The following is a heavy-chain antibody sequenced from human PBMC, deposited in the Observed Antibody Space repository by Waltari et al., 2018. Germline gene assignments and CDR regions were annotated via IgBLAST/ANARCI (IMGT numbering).Heavy chain of an antibody. CDR2: IYYSGST. D-gene: IGHD4-17*01. CDR1: GGSISSHY. Sequence: QVQLQESGPGLVKPSETLSLTCTVSGGSISSHYWSWIRQPPGKGLEWIGYIYYSGSTNDNPSRKSRVTISVDTSKNQFSLELSSVTAADTAVYYCARYGRRGMDVWGQGTTVTVSS. V-gene: IGHV4-59*11. J-gene: IGHJ6*02. CDR3: ARYGRRGMDV.